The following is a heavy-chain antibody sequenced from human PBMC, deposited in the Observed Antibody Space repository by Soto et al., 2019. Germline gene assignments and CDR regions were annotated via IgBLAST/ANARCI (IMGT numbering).Heavy chain of an antibody. D-gene: IGHD3-10*01. CDR2: ISAYNGNT. V-gene: IGHV1-18*01. CDR1: GYTFTSYG. CDR3: ARGNTVVRGVTLYCFDY. Sequence: QVQLVQSGAEVKKPGASVKVSCKASGYTFTSYGISWVRQAPGQGLEWMGWISAYNGNTNYAQKLQGRVTMTTDTSTSTAYIELRSLRSEGPAVYYCARGNTVVRGVTLYCFDYWGQGTLVTVSS. J-gene: IGHJ4*02.